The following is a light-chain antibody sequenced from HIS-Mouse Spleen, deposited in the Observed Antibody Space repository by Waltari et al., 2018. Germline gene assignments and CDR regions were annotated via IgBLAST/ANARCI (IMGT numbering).Light chain of an antibody. CDR1: KSVSSN. Sequence: EIVMTQSPATLSVSPGERATLSCRASKSVSSNLAWYQQTPGQAPRLLIYGASTRATSIPARFSGSGSGTEFTLTISSMQSEDFAVYYCQQYNNWPFTFGPGTKVDIK. CDR3: QQYNNWPFT. V-gene: IGKV3-15*01. CDR2: GAS. J-gene: IGKJ3*01.